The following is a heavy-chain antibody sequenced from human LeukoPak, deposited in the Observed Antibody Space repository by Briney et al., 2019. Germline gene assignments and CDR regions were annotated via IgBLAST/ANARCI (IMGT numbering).Heavy chain of an antibody. Sequence: SETLSLTCTVSGGSISSYYWSWIRQPPGKGLEWIGRIYTSGSTNYNPSLKSRVTMSVDTSKNQFSLKLSSVTAADTAVYYCARDRVDFWSGYYSGMDVWGKGTTVTVSS. J-gene: IGHJ6*03. CDR3: ARDRVDFWSGYYSGMDV. D-gene: IGHD3-3*01. CDR2: IYTSGST. V-gene: IGHV4-4*07. CDR1: GGSISSYY.